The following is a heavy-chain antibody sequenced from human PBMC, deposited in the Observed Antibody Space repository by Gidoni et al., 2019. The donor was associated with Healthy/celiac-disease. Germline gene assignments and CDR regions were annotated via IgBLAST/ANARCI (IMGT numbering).Heavy chain of an antibody. CDR2: LSSISRYI. D-gene: IGHD1-26*01. CDR1: GFTVSSYR. Sequence: EVQMVGSGGGLVKPGGYLRFSCAASGFTVSSYRMNWVRQAPGKGLEWVSSLSSISRYIYYADSVKVRFTISRDNAKNSLYLQMNTLRAEDTAVYYCARDFGGVSPLWDGHPGHDYWGQGTLVTVSS. J-gene: IGHJ4*02. CDR3: ARDFGGVSPLWDGHPGHDY. V-gene: IGHV3-21*01.